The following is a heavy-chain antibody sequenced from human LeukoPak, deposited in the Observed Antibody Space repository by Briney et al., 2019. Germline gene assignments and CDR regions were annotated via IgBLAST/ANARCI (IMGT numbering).Heavy chain of an antibody. J-gene: IGHJ4*02. Sequence: ASVKVSCKASGGTFSSYAISWVRQAPGQGLEWMGGIIPIFGTANYAQKFQGRVTITADESTSTAYMELSSLRSEDTAVYYCARDEGGPSGSYYDYWGQGTLVTVSS. V-gene: IGHV1-69*13. CDR2: IIPIFGTA. D-gene: IGHD1-26*01. CDR1: GGTFSSYA. CDR3: ARDEGGPSGSYYDY.